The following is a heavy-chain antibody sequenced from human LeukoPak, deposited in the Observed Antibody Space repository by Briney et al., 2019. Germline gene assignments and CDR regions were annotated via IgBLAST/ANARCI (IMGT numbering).Heavy chain of an antibody. CDR2: ISGSGGST. J-gene: IGHJ4*02. CDR3: AKDTYYDSSGYYPPDFDY. Sequence: GGSLRLSCVASGFTFSSYWMYWVRQAPGKGLEWVSAISGSGGSTYYADSVKGRFTVSRDNSKNTLYLQMNSLRAEDTAVYYCAKDTYYDSSGYYPPDFDYWGQGTLVTVSS. V-gene: IGHV3-23*01. D-gene: IGHD3-22*01. CDR1: GFTFSSYW.